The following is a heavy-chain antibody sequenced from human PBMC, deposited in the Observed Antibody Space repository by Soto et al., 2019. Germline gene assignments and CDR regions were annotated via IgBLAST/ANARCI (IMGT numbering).Heavy chain of an antibody. D-gene: IGHD6-19*01. J-gene: IGHJ5*02. CDR2: ISGSGGST. V-gene: IGHV3-23*01. Sequence: GGSLRLSCAASGFTFSSYAMSWVRQAPGKGLEWVSAISGSGGSTYYADSVKGRFTISRDNSKNTLYLQMNSLRAEDTAVYYCARDLVAVAGTERAPTWFYPWGQGT. CDR3: ARDLVAVAGTERAPTWFYP. CDR1: GFTFSSYA.